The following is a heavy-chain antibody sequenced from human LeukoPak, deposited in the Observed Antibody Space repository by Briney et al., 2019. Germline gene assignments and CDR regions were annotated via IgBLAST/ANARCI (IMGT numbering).Heavy chain of an antibody. Sequence: VASVKVSCKASGYTFTSYGISWVRQAPGQGLEWMGWISAYNGNTNYAQKLQGRVTMTTDTSTSTAYMELSSLRSEDTAVYYCARAKTTVTSYMDVWGKGTTVTVSS. CDR1: GYTFTSYG. V-gene: IGHV1-18*01. CDR3: ARAKTTVTSYMDV. CDR2: ISAYNGNT. J-gene: IGHJ6*03. D-gene: IGHD4-11*01.